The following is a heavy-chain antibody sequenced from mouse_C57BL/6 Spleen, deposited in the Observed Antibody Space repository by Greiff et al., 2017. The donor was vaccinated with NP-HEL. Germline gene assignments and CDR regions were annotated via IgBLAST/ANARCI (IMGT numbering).Heavy chain of an antibody. Sequence: EVQVVESGGGLVQPGGSLSLSCAASGFTFTDYYMSWVRQPPGKALEWLGFIRNKANGYTTEYSASVKGRFTISIDKSKSILYLQMNALRAEDMATYYCAISALGSSTYYAMDYWGQGTSVTVSS. CDR2: IRNKANGYTT. V-gene: IGHV7-3*01. D-gene: IGHD1-1*01. CDR1: GFTFTDYY. J-gene: IGHJ4*01. CDR3: AISALGSSTYYAMDY.